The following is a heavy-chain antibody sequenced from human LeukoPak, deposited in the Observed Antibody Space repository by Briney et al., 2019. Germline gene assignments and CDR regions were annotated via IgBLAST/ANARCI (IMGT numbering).Heavy chain of an antibody. J-gene: IGHJ3*02. V-gene: IGHV3-23*01. D-gene: IGHD1-14*01. Sequence: GGSLRLSCAASGFTFSGYAMDWVRQAPGQGLEWVSAISGGSDYIFYADSARGRFTISRDNSRNTLYLQMNSLRVEDTALYYCARGYTHGAFDIWGQGTMVTVSS. CDR3: ARGYTHGAFDI. CDR1: GFTFSGYA. CDR2: ISGGSDYI.